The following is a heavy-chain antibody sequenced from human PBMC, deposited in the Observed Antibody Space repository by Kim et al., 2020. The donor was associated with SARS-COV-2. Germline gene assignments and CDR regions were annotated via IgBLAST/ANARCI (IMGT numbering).Heavy chain of an antibody. CDR2: IRNKAKSYTT. CDR1: GFTFSDHY. D-gene: IGHD1-26*01. CDR3: VRVGDAYAPDY. J-gene: IGHJ4*02. V-gene: IGHV3-72*01. Sequence: GGSLRLSCAASGFTFSDHYMDWVRQAPGKGLEWVARIRNKAKSYTTEYAASVKGRFSISKDESKNSLYLQMNSLKIEDTAVYYCVRVGDAYAPDYWGQGALVTVSS.